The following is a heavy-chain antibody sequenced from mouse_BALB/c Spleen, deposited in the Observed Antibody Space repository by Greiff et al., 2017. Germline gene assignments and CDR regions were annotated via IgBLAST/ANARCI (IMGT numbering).Heavy chain of an antibody. J-gene: IGHJ3*01. CDR1: GFTFSSFG. CDR3: TRDDGPFAY. V-gene: IGHV5-6-4*01. D-gene: IGHD2-3*01. Sequence: DVMLVESGGGLVQPGGSRKLSCAASGFTFSSFGMHWVRQAPEKGLEWVATISSGGSYTYYPDSVKGRFTISRDNAKNTLYLQMSSLKSEDTAMYYCTRDDGPFAYWGQGTLVTVSA. CDR2: ISSGGSYT.